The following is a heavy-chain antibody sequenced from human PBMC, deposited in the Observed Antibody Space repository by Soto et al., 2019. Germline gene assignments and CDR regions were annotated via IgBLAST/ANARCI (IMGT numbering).Heavy chain of an antibody. Sequence: SVKVSCKTSGCMFTTSAVQWVRQARGQRLEWIGWIVVGSGHTNYAQRFHERVTITTDTSTSTVHMEVRSLRSDDTAVYYCAREGVAPYYYYGMDVWGQGTPVTVSS. CDR1: GCMFTTSA. D-gene: IGHD5-12*01. J-gene: IGHJ6*02. CDR3: AREGVAPYYYYGMDV. CDR2: IVVGSGHT. V-gene: IGHV1-58*01.